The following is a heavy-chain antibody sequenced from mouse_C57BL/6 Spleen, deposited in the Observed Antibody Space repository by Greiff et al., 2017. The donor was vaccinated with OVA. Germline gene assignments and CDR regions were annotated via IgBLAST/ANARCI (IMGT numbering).Heavy chain of an antibody. CDR3: ARSRGREFAY. V-gene: IGHV1-80*01. J-gene: IGHJ3*01. Sequence: VMLVESGAELVKPGASVKISCKASGYAFSSYWMNWVKQRPGKGLEWIGQIYPGDGDTNYNGKFKGKATLTADKSSSTANMQTSDLTSEDSAVFYCARSRGREFAYWGQGTLVTVSA. CDR1: GYAFSSYW. D-gene: IGHD3-3*01. CDR2: IYPGDGDT.